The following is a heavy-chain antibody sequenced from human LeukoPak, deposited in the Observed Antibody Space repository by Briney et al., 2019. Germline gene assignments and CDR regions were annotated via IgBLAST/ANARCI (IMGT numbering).Heavy chain of an antibody. CDR1: GGSISSYY. J-gene: IGHJ3*02. V-gene: IGHV4-59*01. Sequence: SETLSLTCTVSGGSISSYYWSWIRRPPGKGLEWIGYIYYSGSTNYNPSLKSRVTISVDTSKNQFSLKLSSVTAADTAVYYCARVRNLGAFDIWGQGTMVTVSS. CDR2: IYYSGST. D-gene: IGHD1-14*01. CDR3: ARVRNLGAFDI.